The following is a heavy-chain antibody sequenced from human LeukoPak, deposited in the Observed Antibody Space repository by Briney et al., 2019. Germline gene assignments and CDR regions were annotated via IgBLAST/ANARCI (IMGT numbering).Heavy chain of an antibody. CDR1: GGTFSNYA. J-gene: IGHJ4*02. D-gene: IGHD2-2*02. V-gene: IGHV1-69*13. CDR2: ITPIFATP. Sequence: GASVKVSCKASGGTFSNYAISWVRQAPGQGLEWMGGITPIFATPSYAQKFQGRVTITADESTSTAYMELSGLRSEDTAVYYCARWAGYCRITNCYSAFDYWGQGTLVTVFS. CDR3: ARWAGYCRITNCYSAFDY.